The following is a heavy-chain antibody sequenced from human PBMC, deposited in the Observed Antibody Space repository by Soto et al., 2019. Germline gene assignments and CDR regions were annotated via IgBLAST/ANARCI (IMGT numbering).Heavy chain of an antibody. CDR1: GYTFTGYY. J-gene: IGHJ6*02. CDR2: INPNSGGT. D-gene: IGHD2-15*01. Sequence: ASVKVSCKASGYTFTGYYMHWVRQAPGQGLEWMGWINPNSGGTNYAQKFQGWVTMTRDTSISTAYMELSRLRSDDTAVYYCARGLYCSGGSRYTPTPGYYGMDVWGQGTTVTVSS. V-gene: IGHV1-2*04. CDR3: ARGLYCSGGSRYTPTPGYYGMDV.